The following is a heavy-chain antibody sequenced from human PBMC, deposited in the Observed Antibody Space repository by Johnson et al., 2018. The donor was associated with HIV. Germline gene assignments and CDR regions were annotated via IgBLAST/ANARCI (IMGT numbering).Heavy chain of an antibody. CDR1: GFTFSNYW. J-gene: IGHJ3*02. Sequence: VQLVESGGGVGQPGGSLRLSCAASGFTFSNYWMSWVRQAPGKGLEWVAFLRYDGTNKNYGDSVKGRFTISRDNSKNTLFLQMNSLRTEDTALYYCAKSRGGYSYGYDAFDIWGQGTMVTVSS. D-gene: IGHD5-18*01. CDR2: LRYDGTNK. V-gene: IGHV3-30*02. CDR3: AKSRGGYSYGYDAFDI.